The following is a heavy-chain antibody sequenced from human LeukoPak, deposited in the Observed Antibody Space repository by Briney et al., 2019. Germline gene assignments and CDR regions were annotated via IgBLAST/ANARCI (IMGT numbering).Heavy chain of an antibody. Sequence: ETLSLTCTVPGGSISSYYWSGIRRPPGKGLEGFVYIYYSGSTNYNPSLKSRVTISVDTSKNQFSLKLSSVTAADTAVYYCARGHYVVVPAADDAFDIWGQGTMVTVSS. CDR2: IYYSGST. J-gene: IGHJ3*02. CDR3: ARGHYVVVPAADDAFDI. D-gene: IGHD2-2*01. CDR1: GGSISSYY. V-gene: IGHV4-59*01.